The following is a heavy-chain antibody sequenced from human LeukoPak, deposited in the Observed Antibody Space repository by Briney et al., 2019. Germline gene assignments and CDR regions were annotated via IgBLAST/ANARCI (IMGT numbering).Heavy chain of an antibody. Sequence: PGGSLRLSCAASGFTFSSYAMSWVRQAPGKGLEWVSAISGSGGSTNYADSVKGRFTISRDNSKNTLYLQMNSLRAEDTAVYYCAKDLRSYYNVNAFDIWGQGTMVTVSS. CDR1: GFTFSSYA. D-gene: IGHD3-10*01. CDR2: ISGSGGST. CDR3: AKDLRSYYNVNAFDI. J-gene: IGHJ3*02. V-gene: IGHV3-23*01.